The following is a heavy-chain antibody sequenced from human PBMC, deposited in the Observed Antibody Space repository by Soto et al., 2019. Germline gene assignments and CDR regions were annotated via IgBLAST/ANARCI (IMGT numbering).Heavy chain of an antibody. D-gene: IGHD2-15*01. J-gene: IGHJ4*02. V-gene: IGHV4-30-2*01. Sequence: SETLSLTCAVSGGSISSGGYSWSWIRQPPGKGLEWIGYIYHSGSTYYNPSLKSRVTISVDRSKNQSSLKLSSVTAADTAVYYCARGQVVAAQHWGQGTLVTVSS. CDR1: GGSISSGGYS. CDR2: IYHSGST. CDR3: ARGQVVAAQH.